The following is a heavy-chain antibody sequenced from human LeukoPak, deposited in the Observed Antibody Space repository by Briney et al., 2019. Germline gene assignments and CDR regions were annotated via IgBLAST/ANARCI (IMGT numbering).Heavy chain of an antibody. CDR1: GFTFSVYW. J-gene: IGHJ2*01. CDR3: ARLTNRYFDL. D-gene: IGHD4/OR15-4a*01. V-gene: IGHV3-7*01. CDR2: IKQDGSET. Sequence: GGSLTLSCAASGFTFSVYWMSWVRQAPGKGLEWVANIKQDGSETHYVASVKGRFTISRDNAKNSLYLQMSSLRGDDAAVYYCARLTNRYFDLWGRGTLVSASS.